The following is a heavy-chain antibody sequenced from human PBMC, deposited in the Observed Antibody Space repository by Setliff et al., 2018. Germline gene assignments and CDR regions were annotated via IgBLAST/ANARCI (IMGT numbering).Heavy chain of an antibody. CDR3: ARIGYFYFWRGYGVGAFYV. D-gene: IGHD3-3*01. V-gene: IGHV4-39*01. CDR1: GVSTSNVNYY. Sequence: SETLSLTCLVSGVSTSNVNYYWAWIRQPPGKGLEWIASIYYNGNTYYNPSLKSRVTMSVVTSKNQFSLNLRSVTSTDTSVYYCARIGYFYFWRGYGVGAFYVWGHGTTVTVSS. J-gene: IGHJ3*01. CDR2: IYYNGNT.